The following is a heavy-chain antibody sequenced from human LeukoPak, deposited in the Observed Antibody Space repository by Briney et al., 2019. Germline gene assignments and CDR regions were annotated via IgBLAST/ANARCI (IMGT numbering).Heavy chain of an antibody. CDR2: ISAYNGNT. V-gene: IGHV1-18*01. CDR3: ASLKNSYDSSGYLVTDAFDI. D-gene: IGHD3-22*01. Sequence: ASVKVSCKASGYTFTSNGISWVRQAPGQGLEWMGWISAYNGNTNYEQKLQGRVTMTTDTSTSTTYMELRSLRSDDTAVYYCASLKNSYDSSGYLVTDAFDIWGQGTMVTVSS. CDR1: GYTFTSNG. J-gene: IGHJ3*02.